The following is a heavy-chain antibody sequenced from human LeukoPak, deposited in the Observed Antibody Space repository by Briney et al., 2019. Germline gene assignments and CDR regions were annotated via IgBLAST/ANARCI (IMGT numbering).Heavy chain of an antibody. CDR1: GFTLSSYA. CDR2: ISYDGSNK. Sequence: GGSLRLSCAASGFTLSSYAMHWVRQAPGKGLEWVAVISYDGSNKYYADSVKGRFTISRDNSKNTLYLQMNSLRAEDTAVYYCAREKSVAGTNWFDPWGQGTLVTVSS. CDR3: AREKSVAGTNWFDP. V-gene: IGHV3-30-3*01. J-gene: IGHJ5*02. D-gene: IGHD6-19*01.